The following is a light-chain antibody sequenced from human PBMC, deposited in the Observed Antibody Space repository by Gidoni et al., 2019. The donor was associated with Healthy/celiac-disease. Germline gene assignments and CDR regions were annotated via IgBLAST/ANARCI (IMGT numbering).Light chain of an antibody. CDR1: QDISNY. Sequence: DIQMTQSPSSLSASVGDRVTITCQASQDISNYLNWYQQKPGKAPKLLIYDASNLETGVPSRFSGSGSGTDFTFTISSLQPEDIATYYCQGPALTFGGGTKVEIK. V-gene: IGKV1-33*01. CDR3: QGPALT. CDR2: DAS. J-gene: IGKJ4*01.